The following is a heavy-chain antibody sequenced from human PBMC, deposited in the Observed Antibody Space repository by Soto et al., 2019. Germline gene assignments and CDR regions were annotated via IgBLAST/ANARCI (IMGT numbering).Heavy chain of an antibody. CDR2: MNPNSGNT. V-gene: IGHV1-8*01. CDR3: AKRVYGDYTLDWFDP. D-gene: IGHD4-17*01. Sequence: ASVKVSCKASGYTSTSYDINWVRQATGQGLEWMGWMNPNSGNTGYAQKFQGRVTMTRNTSISTAYMELSSLRSEDTAVYYCAKRVYGDYTLDWFDPWGQGTLVTVSS. J-gene: IGHJ5*02. CDR1: GYTSTSYD.